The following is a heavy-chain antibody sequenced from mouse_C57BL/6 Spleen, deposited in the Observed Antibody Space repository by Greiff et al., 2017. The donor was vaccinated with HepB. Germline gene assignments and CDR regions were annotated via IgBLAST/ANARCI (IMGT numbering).Heavy chain of an antibody. J-gene: IGHJ3*01. Sequence: VKVVESGPGLVQPSQSLSITCTVSGFSLTSYGVHWVRQSPGKGLEWLGVIWSGGSTDYNAAFISRLSISKDNSKSQVFFKMNSLQADDTAIYYCARSLLLRSAWFAYWGQGTLVTVSA. V-gene: IGHV2-2*01. CDR1: GFSLTSYG. CDR2: IWSGGST. CDR3: ARSLLLRSAWFAY. D-gene: IGHD1-1*01.